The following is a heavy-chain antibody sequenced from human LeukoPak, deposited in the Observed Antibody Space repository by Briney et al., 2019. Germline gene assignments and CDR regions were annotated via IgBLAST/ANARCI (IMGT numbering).Heavy chain of an antibody. CDR2: ISSSSSTI. V-gene: IGHV3-48*01. CDR1: GFTFSSYS. J-gene: IGHJ4*02. CDR3: ARASPIAVAGIWAD. D-gene: IGHD6-19*01. Sequence: RPGGSLRLSCAASGFTFSSYSMNWVRQAPGKGLEWVSYISSSSSTIYYADSVKGRFTISRDNAKNSLYLQMNSLRAEDTAVYYCARASPIAVAGIWADWGQGTLVTVSS.